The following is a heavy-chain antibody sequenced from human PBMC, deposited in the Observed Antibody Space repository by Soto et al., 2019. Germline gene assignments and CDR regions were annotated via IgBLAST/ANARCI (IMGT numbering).Heavy chain of an antibody. Sequence: QVQLVQSGAEVKKPGASVKVSCKASDYTFTSYGISWVRQAPGQGLEWMGWISAYNGNTNYAQKLQGRLTMTTDTSTSTAYMAVRSLRSDDMAAYYCARSDTAMLLAFDYWGQGTLVTVSS. J-gene: IGHJ4*02. CDR2: ISAYNGNT. D-gene: IGHD5-18*01. CDR1: DYTFTSYG. V-gene: IGHV1-18*03. CDR3: ARSDTAMLLAFDY.